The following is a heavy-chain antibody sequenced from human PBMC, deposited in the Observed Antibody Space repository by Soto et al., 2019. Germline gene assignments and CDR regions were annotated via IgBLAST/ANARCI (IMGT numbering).Heavy chain of an antibody. CDR2: IKSKTDGGTT. Sequence: GGSLRLSCAASGFTFSNAWMSWVRQAPGKGLKWVGRIKSKTDGGTTDYAAPVKGRFTISRDDSKNTLYLQMNSLKTEDTAVYYCTTDRLTGDFWYFDLWGRGTLVTVSS. D-gene: IGHD7-27*01. CDR3: TTDRLTGDFWYFDL. J-gene: IGHJ2*01. V-gene: IGHV3-15*01. CDR1: GFTFSNAW.